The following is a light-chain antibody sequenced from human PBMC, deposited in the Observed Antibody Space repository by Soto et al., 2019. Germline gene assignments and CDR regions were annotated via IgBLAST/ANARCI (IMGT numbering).Light chain of an antibody. J-gene: IGLJ1*01. Sequence: QSALTQPASVSGSHGQSISISCTGTSSDIGADDFVSWYQHHPDRTPTLIIFAVTYRPTWISRRFSASKSRHTASLTSSGLEAEDEALCDCISYRQTTFRHVVFGGASKLTLL. CDR2: AVT. V-gene: IGLV2-14*01. CDR1: SSDIGADDF. CDR3: ISYRQTTFRHVV.